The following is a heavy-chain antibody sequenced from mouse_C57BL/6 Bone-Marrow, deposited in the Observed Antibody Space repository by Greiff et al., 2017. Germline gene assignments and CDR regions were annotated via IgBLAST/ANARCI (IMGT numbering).Heavy chain of an antibody. V-gene: IGHV1-26*01. CDR2: INPNNGGT. D-gene: IGHD1-1*01. CDR3: ARSGCGSSYETY. Sequence: VQLQQSGPELVKPGASVKISCKASGYTFTDYYMNWVKQSHGKSLEWIGDINPNNGGTSYNQKFKGKATLTVDKSSSTAYMELRSLTSEGSAVYYCARSGCGSSYETYWGQGALVTVSA. CDR1: GYTFTDYY. J-gene: IGHJ3*01.